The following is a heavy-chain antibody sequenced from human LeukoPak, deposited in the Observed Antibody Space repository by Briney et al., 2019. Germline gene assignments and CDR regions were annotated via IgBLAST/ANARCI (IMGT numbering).Heavy chain of an antibody. D-gene: IGHD4-11*01. CDR1: GFTFSSYS. J-gene: IGHJ6*03. Sequence: PGGSLRLSCAASGFTFSSYSMNWVRQAPAKGLEWVSSISSSSYIYYADSVKGRFTISRDNAKNSLYLQMNSLRAEDTAVYYCARVDYSNYYMDVWGKGTTVTVSS. CDR3: ARVDYSNYYMDV. CDR2: ISSSSYI. V-gene: IGHV3-21*01.